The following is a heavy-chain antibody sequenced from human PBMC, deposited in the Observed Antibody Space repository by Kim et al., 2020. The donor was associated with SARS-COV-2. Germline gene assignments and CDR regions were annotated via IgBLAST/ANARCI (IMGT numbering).Heavy chain of an antibody. CDR3: ARAEVAARFGMDV. D-gene: IGHD6-6*01. J-gene: IGHJ6*02. CDR2: IYHTGNT. CDR1: GGSIRGNNW. Sequence: SETLSLTCAVSGGSIRGNNWWSWVRQTPGKGLEWIGEIYHTGNTKYNPSLQSRVIISVDRSKNQLSLKLSSVTAADTAVYFCARAEVAARFGMDVWGQGT. V-gene: IGHV4-4*02.